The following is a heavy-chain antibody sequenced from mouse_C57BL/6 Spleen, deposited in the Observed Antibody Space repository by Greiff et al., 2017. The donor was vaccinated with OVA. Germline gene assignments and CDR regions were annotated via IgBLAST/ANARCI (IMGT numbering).Heavy chain of an antibody. J-gene: IGHJ3*01. V-gene: IGHV3-1*01. D-gene: IGHD3-2*02. CDR2: ISYSGST. Sequence: EVKLMESGPGMVKPSQSLSLTCTVTGYSITSGYDWHWIRHFPGNKLEWMGYISYSGSTNYNPSLKSRISITHDTSKNHFFLKLNSVTTEDTATYYCAREDSSGSGGFAYWGQGTLVTVSA. CDR1: GYSITSGYD. CDR3: AREDSSGSGGFAY.